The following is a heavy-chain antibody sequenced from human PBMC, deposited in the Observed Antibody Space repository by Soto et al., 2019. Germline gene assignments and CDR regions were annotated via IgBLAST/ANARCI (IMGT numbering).Heavy chain of an antibody. Sequence: EVQLVESGGGLVQPGRSLRLSCAASGFSLGDYAMHWVRQVPGKGLKWVSGISWNSGNIPYADSVKGRFTISRDNAKNSLFLHMNSLRSEDTALYFCAKDTAFDFSPFDYWGQGILVTVSS. J-gene: IGHJ4*02. V-gene: IGHV3-9*01. CDR2: ISWNSGNI. CDR1: GFSLGDYA. CDR3: AKDTAFDFSPFDY.